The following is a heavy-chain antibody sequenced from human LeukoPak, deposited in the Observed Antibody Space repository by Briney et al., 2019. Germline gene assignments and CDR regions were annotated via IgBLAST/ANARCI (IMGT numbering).Heavy chain of an antibody. V-gene: IGHV4-59*01. J-gene: IGHJ5*02. D-gene: IGHD2-2*02. Sequence: SETLSLTCTVSGGSISSYYWSWIRQPPGKGLEWIGYIYYSGSTNYNPSLKSRVTISVDTSKNQFSLKLSSVTAADTAVYYCARDLGPATAIHGRWFDPWGQGTLSPSPQ. CDR2: IYYSGST. CDR1: GGSISSYY. CDR3: ARDLGPATAIHGRWFDP.